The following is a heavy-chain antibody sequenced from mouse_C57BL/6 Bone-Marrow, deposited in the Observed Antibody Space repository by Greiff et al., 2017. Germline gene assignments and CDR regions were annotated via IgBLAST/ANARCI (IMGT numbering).Heavy chain of an antibody. V-gene: IGHV1-64*01. CDR3: ARTTTVVAPPWFAY. CDR1: GYTFTSYW. J-gene: IGHJ3*01. CDR2: IHPNSGST. Sequence: QVQLQQPGAELVKPGASVKLSCKASGYTFTSYWMHWVKQRPGQGLEWIGMIHPNSGSTNYNEKFKSKATLTVDKSSSTAYMQRSSLTSEDSSVYYCARTTTVVAPPWFAYWGQGTLVTVSA. D-gene: IGHD1-1*01.